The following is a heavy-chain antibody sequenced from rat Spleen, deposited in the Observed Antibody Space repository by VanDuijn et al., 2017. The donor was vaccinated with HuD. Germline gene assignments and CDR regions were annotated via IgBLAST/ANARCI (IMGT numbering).Heavy chain of an antibody. CDR1: GFTFSNYG. V-gene: IGHV5-19*01. CDR2: ISPSGGTT. Sequence: EVQLVESGGGLVQPGRSLKLSCGASGFTFSNYGMHWIRQATTKGLEWVGSISPSGGTTYYRDSVKGRFTFSRDNAKNTLYLQMNSLRSEDTATYYCTRPPYNNHFDYWGQGVMVTVSS. D-gene: IGHD1-10*01. CDR3: TRPPYNNHFDY. J-gene: IGHJ2*01.